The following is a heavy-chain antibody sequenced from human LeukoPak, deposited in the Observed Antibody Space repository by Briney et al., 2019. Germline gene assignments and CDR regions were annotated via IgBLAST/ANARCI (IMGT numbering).Heavy chain of an antibody. CDR1: GFTFSDYY. CDR3: ARRKYGGNSVPDDAFDI. J-gene: IGHJ3*02. Sequence: GGSLRLSCAASGFTFSDYYMSWIRQAPGKELEWVSYISSSGSTIFYADSVKGRFTISRDNAKNSLYLQMNSLRAEDTAVYYCARRKYGGNSVPDDAFDIWGQGTMVTVSS. V-gene: IGHV3-11*04. CDR2: ISSSGSTI. D-gene: IGHD4-23*01.